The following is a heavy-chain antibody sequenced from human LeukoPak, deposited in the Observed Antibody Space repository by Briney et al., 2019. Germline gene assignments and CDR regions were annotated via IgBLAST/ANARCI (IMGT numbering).Heavy chain of an antibody. CDR2: ISLSSSTL. CDR1: GFTFSNYN. V-gene: IGHV3-48*01. D-gene: IGHD3-22*01. J-gene: IGHJ4*02. Sequence: PGGSLRLSCAASGFTFSNYNMNWVRQAPGKGLEWISYISLSSSTLYYIDSVKGRFTISRDNAKNSLYTQMNSLRAEDTAVYYCARDVGSFLGYDSSGYSGFDYWGQGTLVTVSS. CDR3: ARDVGSFLGYDSSGYSGFDY.